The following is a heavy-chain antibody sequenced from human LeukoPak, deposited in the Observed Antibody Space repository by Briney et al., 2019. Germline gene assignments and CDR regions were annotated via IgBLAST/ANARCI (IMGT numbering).Heavy chain of an antibody. D-gene: IGHD3-9*01. J-gene: IGHJ4*02. CDR3: ARGANYDILTGYYLLDY. CDR1: GYTFTGYY. CDR2: INPNSGGT. V-gene: IGHV1-2*02. Sequence: ASVKVSCKASGYTFTGYYMHWVRQAPGQGLEWMGWINPNSGGTNYAQKFQGRVTMTRDTSISTAYMELSRLRSDDTAVYYCARGANYDILTGYYLLDYWGQGTLVTVSS.